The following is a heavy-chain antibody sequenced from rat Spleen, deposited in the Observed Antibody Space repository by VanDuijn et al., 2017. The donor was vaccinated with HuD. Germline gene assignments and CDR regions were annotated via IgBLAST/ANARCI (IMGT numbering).Heavy chain of an antibody. CDR1: GFTFSDHG. D-gene: IGHD5-1*01. CDR2: INTGGGNP. CDR3: ATSNWDCFDY. J-gene: IGHJ2*01. V-gene: IGHV5S13*01. Sequence: EVQLVESGGGLVQPGRSLKLSCAGSGFTFSDHGMAWVRQTPTKGLEWVASINTGGGNPYYRDSVKGRFTISRDNTKSTLYLQMDSLRSEDTATYYCATSNWDCFDYWGQGVMVTVSS.